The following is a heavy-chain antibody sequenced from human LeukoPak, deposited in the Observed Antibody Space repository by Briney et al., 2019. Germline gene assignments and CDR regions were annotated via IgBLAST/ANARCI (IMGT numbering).Heavy chain of an antibody. J-gene: IGHJ4*02. CDR2: ISSSSSTI. Sequence: PGGSLRLSCAASGFTFSSYSMNWVRQAPGKGLEWVSYISSSSSTIYYADSVKGRFTISRDNAKNSLYLQMNNLRAEDTAVYYCARGAPQLDYWGQGTLVTVSS. CDR3: ARGAPQLDY. CDR1: GFTFSSYS. D-gene: IGHD4/OR15-4a*01. V-gene: IGHV3-48*01.